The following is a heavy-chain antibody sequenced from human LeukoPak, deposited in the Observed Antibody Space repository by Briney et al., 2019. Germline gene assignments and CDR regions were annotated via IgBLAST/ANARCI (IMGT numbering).Heavy chain of an antibody. CDR3: ARVSGLKNFDY. Sequence: PSQTLSLTCTVSGDSISSGDYYWSWIRQPAGKGLEWIGRISSSGSTNYNPSLKSRVTISVDTSKNQFSLKLSSVTAADTTVYYCARVSGLKNFDYWGQGTLVTVSS. CDR2: ISSSGST. D-gene: IGHD2-8*01. CDR1: GDSISSGDYY. J-gene: IGHJ4*02. V-gene: IGHV4-61*02.